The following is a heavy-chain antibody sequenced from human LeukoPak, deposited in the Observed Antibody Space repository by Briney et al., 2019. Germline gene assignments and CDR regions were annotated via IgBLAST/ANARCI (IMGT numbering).Heavy chain of an antibody. Sequence: GASVKVSCKASGYTFTSYYMHWVRQAPGQGLEWMGIINPSGGSTSYAQKFQGRVTMTRDTSTSTVYMELSSLRSEDTAVYYCARRSVGATFGPHFDYWGQGTLVTVSS. CDR3: ARRSVGATFGPHFDY. CDR2: INPSGGST. D-gene: IGHD1-26*01. CDR1: GYTFTSYY. J-gene: IGHJ4*02. V-gene: IGHV1-46*01.